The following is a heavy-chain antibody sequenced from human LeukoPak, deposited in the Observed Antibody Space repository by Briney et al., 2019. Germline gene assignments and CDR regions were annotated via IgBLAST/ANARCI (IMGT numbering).Heavy chain of an antibody. V-gene: IGHV4-39*02. CDR3: TRDIGDFVSDF. Sequence: SETLSLTCTVSGDSISSSHYYWGWIRQSPGKGLEWIGSIYSGGETHYNPSLNSRVTIFLDTSKNRFSLNLISVTATDTAVYYCTRDIGDFVSDFWGQGTLVTVSS. D-gene: IGHD2-21*02. CDR2: IYSGGET. CDR1: GDSISSSHYY. J-gene: IGHJ4*02.